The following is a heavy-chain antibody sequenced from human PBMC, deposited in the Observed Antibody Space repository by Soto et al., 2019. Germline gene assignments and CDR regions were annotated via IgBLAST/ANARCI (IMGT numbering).Heavy chain of an antibody. Sequence: PGGSLRLSCAASGFIFRSYTMHWVRQAPGKGLEWLGVITYDGSNQYYADSVKGRFTISRDNSRDMLYLQMNSLRPDDTALYYCAKGKAHTLFGVDTLFDYWGQGTLVTVSS. V-gene: IGHV3-30-3*01. J-gene: IGHJ4*02. D-gene: IGHD3-3*01. CDR3: AKGKAHTLFGVDTLFDY. CDR1: GFIFRSYT. CDR2: ITYDGSNQ.